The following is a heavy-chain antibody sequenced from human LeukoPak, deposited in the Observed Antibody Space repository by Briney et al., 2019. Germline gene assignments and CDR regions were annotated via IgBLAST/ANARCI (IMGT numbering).Heavy chain of an antibody. V-gene: IGHV3-33*08. CDR3: ARAHGDSSSWYPYYFDY. D-gene: IGHD6-13*01. CDR1: GFTFSTYV. J-gene: IGHJ4*02. CDR2: IWYDGSNK. Sequence: SGGSLRLSCAASGFTFSTYVIHWVRQAPGKGLEWVAVIWYDGSNKYYADSVKGRFTISRDNSKNTLYLQMNSLRAEDTAVYYCARAHGDSSSWYPYYFDYWGQGTLVTVSS.